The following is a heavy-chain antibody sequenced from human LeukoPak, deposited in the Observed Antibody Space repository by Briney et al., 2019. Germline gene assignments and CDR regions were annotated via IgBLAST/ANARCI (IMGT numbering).Heavy chain of an antibody. CDR1: GFTVSSNY. CDR2: IYSGDST. Sequence: GGSLRLSCAASGFTVSSNYMSWVRQAPGKGLEWVSVIYSGDSTYYADSVKGRFTISRDNSKNTLYLQMSSLRAEDTAVYYCARGSEYYYGSGSYYGYWGQGTLVTVSS. V-gene: IGHV3-53*01. D-gene: IGHD3-10*01. J-gene: IGHJ4*02. CDR3: ARGSEYYYGSGSYYGY.